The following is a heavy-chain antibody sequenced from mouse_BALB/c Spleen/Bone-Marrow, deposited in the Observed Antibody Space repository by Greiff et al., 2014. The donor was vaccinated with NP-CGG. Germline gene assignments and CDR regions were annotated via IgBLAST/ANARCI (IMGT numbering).Heavy chain of an antibody. J-gene: IGHJ4*01. CDR3: ASPYGNYDAMDY. CDR1: GYTFTSYW. Sequence: VQLVESGAELARHGASVKLSCKASGYTFTSYWMQWVKQRPGQGLQWIGANYPGDGDTRYTQKFRGKATLTADKSSNTAYMQLSSLTSEDSAVYFCASPYGNYDAMDYWGQGTSVTVSS. V-gene: IGHV1-87*01. CDR2: NYPGDGDT. D-gene: IGHD2-1*01.